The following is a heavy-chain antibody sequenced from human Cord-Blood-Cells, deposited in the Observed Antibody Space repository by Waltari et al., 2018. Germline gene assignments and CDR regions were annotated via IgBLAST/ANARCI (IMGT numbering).Heavy chain of an antibody. CDR3: AAVHSGSYACDI. D-gene: IGHD3-10*01. J-gene: IGHJ3*02. Sequence: EVKLVESGGGLVEPGGSLRLSCAASGFTVSSNYMSWVRQATGKGRGWGSGIDSAGSTSFADTVERRFTSCRHNSKYTLYLQMNSLRAEDTAVYYWAAVHSGSYACDIWGQVTMVTVSS. CDR2: IDSAGST. V-gene: IGHV3-53*04. CDR1: GFTVSSNY.